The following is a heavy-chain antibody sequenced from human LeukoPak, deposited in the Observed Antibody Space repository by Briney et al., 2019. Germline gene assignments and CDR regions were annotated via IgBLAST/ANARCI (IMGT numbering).Heavy chain of an antibody. Sequence: GVSLRLSCAASGFTVSDNYTSWVRQAPGKGLEWVSAISGGGSTYYADSVKGRFIISRDNSKNTVYLQLNSLRAEDTAVYYCARGGDTIGSIRSPFDIWGQGTMVTSST. D-gene: IGHD3-22*01. CDR1: GFTVSDNY. CDR2: ISGGGST. J-gene: IGHJ3*02. CDR3: ARGGDTIGSIRSPFDI. V-gene: IGHV3-53*01.